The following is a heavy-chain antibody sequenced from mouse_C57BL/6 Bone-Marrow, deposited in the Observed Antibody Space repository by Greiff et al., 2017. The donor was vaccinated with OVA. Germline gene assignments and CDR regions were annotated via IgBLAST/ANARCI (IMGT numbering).Heavy chain of an antibody. CDR1: GYTFTSYW. Sequence: VQLQQPGAELVKPGASVKMSCKASGYTFTSYWITWVKQRPGQGLEWIGDIYPGSGSTNYNEKFKSKATLTVDTSSSTAYMQLSSLTSEDSAVYYCASIYYSNYGFDYWGQGTTLTVSS. J-gene: IGHJ2*01. V-gene: IGHV1-55*01. CDR3: ASIYYSNYGFDY. D-gene: IGHD2-5*01. CDR2: IYPGSGST.